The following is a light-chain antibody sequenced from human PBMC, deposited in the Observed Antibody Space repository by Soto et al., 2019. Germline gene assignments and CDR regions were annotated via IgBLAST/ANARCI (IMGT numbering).Light chain of an antibody. CDR3: KQYNNWPPLT. CDR1: QSVSSN. V-gene: IGKV3-15*01. CDR2: GAS. Sequence: EIVMTQSPAPLSVSPGERATLSCRASQSVSSNLAWYQQKHGQATRLLIYGASTRATGIPARFSGSGSGTEFTLTISSLQSGDFGVYYCKQYNNWPPLTFGGGTKVEIK. J-gene: IGKJ4*01.